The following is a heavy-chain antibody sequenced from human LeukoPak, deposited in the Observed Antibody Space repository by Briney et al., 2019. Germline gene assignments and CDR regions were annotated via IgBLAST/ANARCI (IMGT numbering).Heavy chain of an antibody. CDR3: AKDRPELRFLEWLFDAFDI. V-gene: IGHV3-23*01. D-gene: IGHD3-3*01. CDR1: GFTFSSYA. CDR2: ISGCGGST. Sequence: GGSLRLSCAASGFTFSSYAMSWVRQAPGKGLEWVSAISGCGGSTYYADSVKGRFTISRDNSKNTLYLQMNSLRAEDTAVYYCAKDRPELRFLEWLFDAFDIWGQGTMVTVSS. J-gene: IGHJ3*02.